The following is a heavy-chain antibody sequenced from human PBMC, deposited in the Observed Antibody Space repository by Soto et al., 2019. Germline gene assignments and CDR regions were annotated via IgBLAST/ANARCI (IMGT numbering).Heavy chain of an antibody. D-gene: IGHD2-8*01. CDR3: AIERMTRTNDWYFDL. V-gene: IGHV4-30-4*01. CDR1: GGSISGGVHS. J-gene: IGHJ2*01. Sequence: QVQLQESGPGLVKPSETLSLTCTVSGGSISGGVHSRSWIRQPPGKGLQWIGHIFDSVSTYCNPCLKSRLTITVDTSKKQCSMRLSSVTDAGAVVYYCAIERMTRTNDWYFDLWGRGTLVTVSS. CDR2: IFDSVST.